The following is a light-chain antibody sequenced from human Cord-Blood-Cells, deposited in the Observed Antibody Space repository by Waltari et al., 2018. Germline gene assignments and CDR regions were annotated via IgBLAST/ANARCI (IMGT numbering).Light chain of an antibody. J-gene: IGLJ2*01. CDR1: SSDVGSYNR. V-gene: IGLV2-18*02. CDR2: EVS. Sequence: QSALTQPPSVSGSPGQSVTISCTGTSSDVGSYNRVSRYQQPPGTAPKLMIYEVSNRPSGVPDRFSGSKSGNTASLTISGLQAEDEADYYCSSYTSSSTFHVVFGGGTKLTVL. CDR3: SSYTSSSTFHVV.